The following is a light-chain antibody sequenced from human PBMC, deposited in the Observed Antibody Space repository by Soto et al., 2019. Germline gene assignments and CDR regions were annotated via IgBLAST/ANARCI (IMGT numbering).Light chain of an antibody. V-gene: IGLV2-14*01. Sequence: QSALTQPASVSGSPGQSITISCTGTTSDVGRYNYVSWHQQHPGKAPKLLIFDVSNRPSGVSDRFSGSKSGNTASLTISGLHAEDEADYYCNSYTTGTTWVFGGGTKVTVL. CDR2: DVS. CDR3: NSYTTGTTWV. J-gene: IGLJ3*02. CDR1: TSDVGRYNY.